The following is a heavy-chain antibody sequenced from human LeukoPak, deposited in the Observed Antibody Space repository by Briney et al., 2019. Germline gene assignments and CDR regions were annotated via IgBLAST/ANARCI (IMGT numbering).Heavy chain of an antibody. CDR2: IYSDGDT. CDR3: ARYCSGTCYSGFEY. J-gene: IGHJ4*02. CDR1: GFTVSRNY. Sequence: PGGSLRLSCAASGFTVSRNYMTWVRQAPGKGLEWVSVIYSDGDTYYVDSVKGRFTISRDNSKNTLYLQMNSLRAEDTALYYCARYCSGTCYSGFEYWGQGTLVTVSS. D-gene: IGHD2-2*01. V-gene: IGHV3-66*01.